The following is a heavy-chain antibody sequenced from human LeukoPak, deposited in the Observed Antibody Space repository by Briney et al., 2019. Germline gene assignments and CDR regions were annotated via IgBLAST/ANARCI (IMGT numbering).Heavy chain of an antibody. J-gene: IGHJ4*02. CDR3: ARDIVTMVRGVIYFDY. V-gene: IGHV1-18*01. CDR1: GYTFTSYG. CDR2: ISAYNGNT. Sequence: ASVKVSCKASGYTFTSYGISWERQAPGQGLEWMGWISAYNGNTNYAQKLQGRVTMTTDTSTSTAYMELRSLRSDDTAVYYCARDIVTMVRGVIYFDYWGQGTLVTVSS. D-gene: IGHD3-10*01.